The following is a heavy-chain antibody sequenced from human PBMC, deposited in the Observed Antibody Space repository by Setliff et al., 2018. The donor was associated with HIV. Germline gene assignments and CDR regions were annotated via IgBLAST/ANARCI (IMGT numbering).Heavy chain of an antibody. V-gene: IGHV3-7*01. Sequence: GGSLRLSCATSRFSFSTFWMTWVRQAPGKGLEWIANVNEDGNKKYHADSVWGRFTISRDNAKNSLYLQMNSLRVEDTAVYYCVRARTGWYNFDYWGQGTPVTVSS. D-gene: IGHD6-19*01. CDR2: VNEDGNKK. CDR1: RFSFSTFW. CDR3: VRARTGWYNFDY. J-gene: IGHJ4*02.